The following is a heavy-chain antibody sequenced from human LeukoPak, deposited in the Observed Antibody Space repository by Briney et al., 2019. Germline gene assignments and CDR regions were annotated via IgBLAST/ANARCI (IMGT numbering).Heavy chain of an antibody. D-gene: IGHD2-8*01. CDR1: GFTFSNYW. Sequence: PGGSLRLSCATSGFTFSNYWMNWVRQAPGKGLEWVANIKQDGSAKNYADSVKGRFTISRDNAKDSLYLQMNSLRAEDTALYYCAKGYHMLDGAFDIWGQGTMVTVSS. CDR2: IKQDGSAK. V-gene: IGHV3-7*03. J-gene: IGHJ3*02. CDR3: AKGYHMLDGAFDI.